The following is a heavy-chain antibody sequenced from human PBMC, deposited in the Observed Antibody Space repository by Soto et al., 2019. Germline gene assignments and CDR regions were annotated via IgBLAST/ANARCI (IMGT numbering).Heavy chain of an antibody. V-gene: IGHV4-31*09. CDR1: GGSISSGDYY. CDR3: ARNVPFIAVAGLDAFDI. Sequence: SETLSLTCTVSGGSISSGDYYWSWIRQHPGKGLEWIGYIYHSGSTLYNPSLKSRVTISVDKSKNQFSLKLSSVTAADTAVYYCARNVPFIAVAGLDAFDIWGQGTMVTVSS. D-gene: IGHD6-19*01. CDR2: IYHSGST. J-gene: IGHJ3*02.